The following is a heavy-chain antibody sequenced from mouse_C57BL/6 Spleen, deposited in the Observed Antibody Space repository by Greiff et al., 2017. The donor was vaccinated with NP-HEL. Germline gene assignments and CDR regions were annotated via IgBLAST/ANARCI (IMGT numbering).Heavy chain of an antibody. V-gene: IGHV5-17*01. CDR2: ISSGSSTI. Sequence: EVKLVESGGGLVKPGGSLKLSCAASGFTFSDYGMHWVRQAPEKGLEWVAYISSGSSTIYYADTVKGRFPISRDNTKNTLFLQMTSLRSDDTAMYYCARGGSTLAYWGQATLVTVSA. CDR1: GFTFSDYG. D-gene: IGHD5-1*01. CDR3: ARGGSTLAY. J-gene: IGHJ3*01.